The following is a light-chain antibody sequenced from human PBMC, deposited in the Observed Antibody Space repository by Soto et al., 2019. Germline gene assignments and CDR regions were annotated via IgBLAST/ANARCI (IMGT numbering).Light chain of an antibody. CDR3: QQTYSTPPGT. J-gene: IGKJ1*01. CDR1: QSISSY. V-gene: IGKV1-39*01. CDR2: AAS. Sequence: DIQMTQSPSSLSASIGDRVTITCRASQSISSYLNWYQQKPGKAPKLLISAASSLQSGVPSRFSGSGSGTDFTLTISSLQPEDFATYYCQQTYSTPPGTFGQGTKVEIK.